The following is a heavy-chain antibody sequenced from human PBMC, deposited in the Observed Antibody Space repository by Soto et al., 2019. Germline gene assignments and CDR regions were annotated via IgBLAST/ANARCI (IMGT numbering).Heavy chain of an antibody. J-gene: IGHJ4*02. D-gene: IGHD3-3*01. CDR1: GYTFTGYY. V-gene: IGHV1-2*02. CDR3: AREGEGYYDFWSGYPATFDY. Sequence: ASVKVSCKASGYTFTGYYMHWVRQAPGQGLEWMGWINANSGSTKYSQKFQGRVTITRDTSASTAYMELSSLRSEDTAVYYCAREGEGYYDFWSGYPATFDYWGQGTLVTVSS. CDR2: INANSGST.